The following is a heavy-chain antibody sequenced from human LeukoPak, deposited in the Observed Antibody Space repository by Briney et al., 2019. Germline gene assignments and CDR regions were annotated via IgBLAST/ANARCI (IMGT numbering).Heavy chain of an antibody. CDR1: GGTFSSYA. V-gene: IGHV1-69*06. CDR2: IIPIFGTA. J-gene: IGHJ6*03. Sequence: SVKVSCKASGGTFSSYAISWVRQAPGQGLEWMGGIIPIFGTANYAQKFQGRVTITADKSTSTAYMELSSLRSEGTAVYYCAREDSGSYYNYYYFYMDVWGKGTTVIISS. CDR3: AREDSGSYYNYYYFYMDV. D-gene: IGHD3-10*01.